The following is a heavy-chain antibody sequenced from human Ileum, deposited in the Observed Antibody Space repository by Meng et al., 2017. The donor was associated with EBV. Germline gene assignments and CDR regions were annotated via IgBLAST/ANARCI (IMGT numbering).Heavy chain of an antibody. CDR2: IWYDGSDE. Sequence: VGSGVGVVPPGGSLRVAVTGFRFTCSSHGMHWVRQAPGRGLEWVGLIWYDGSDEFYSDSVKGRFTISRDNSKNTVYLQMESLRVEDTAVYYCARQVPHDLWGQGTLVTVSS. CDR3: ARQVPHDL. J-gene: IGHJ5*02. D-gene: IGHD4/OR15-4a*01. CDR1: RFTCSSHG. V-gene: IGHV3-33*01.